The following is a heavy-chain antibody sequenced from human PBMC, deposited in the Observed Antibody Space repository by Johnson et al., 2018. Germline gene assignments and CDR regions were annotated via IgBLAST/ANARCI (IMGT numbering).Heavy chain of an antibody. J-gene: IGHJ6*03. CDR3: AKDTIAGVYDYFSMDA. V-gene: IGHV3-30*18. CDR1: GFIFSSYG. D-gene: IGHD5-24*01. Sequence: GGDLIQPGGSLRLSCAASGFIFSSYGMHWVRQAPGKGLAWVAVISYDGNKKYYADSVKGRFTISRDNSENTLYLQMNSLRAEDTAVYYCAKDTIAGVYDYFSMDAWGKGTTVTVSS. CDR2: ISYDGNKK.